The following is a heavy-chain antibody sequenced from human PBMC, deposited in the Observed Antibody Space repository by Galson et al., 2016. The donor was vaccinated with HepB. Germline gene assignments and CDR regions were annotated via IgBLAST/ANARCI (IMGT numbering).Heavy chain of an antibody. Sequence: SLRLSCAASGFTFSSYAMSWVRQAPGKGLEWVSAISISGGSTFYADSMKGRFTISRDNSKNTLYLQVNSLRVDDTDVYYCAKRFGGSRSPYYLDYWGQGTLVTVSS. CDR3: AKRFGGSRSPYYLDY. CDR1: GFTFSSYA. V-gene: IGHV3-23*01. J-gene: IGHJ4*02. D-gene: IGHD3-16*01. CDR2: ISISGGST.